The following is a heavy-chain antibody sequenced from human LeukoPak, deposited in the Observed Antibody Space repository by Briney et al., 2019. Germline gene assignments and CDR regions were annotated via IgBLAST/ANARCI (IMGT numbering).Heavy chain of an antibody. CDR1: GGPVSSYY. CDR2: IYTSGST. CDR3: AREYSSGWYSAYYYYMDV. D-gene: IGHD6-19*01. Sequence: PSETLSLTCSVSGGPVSSYYWSWIRQPAGKGLEWIGRIYTSGSTNYNPSLKSRVTMSVDTSKNQFSLKLNSVTAADTAVYYCAREYSSGWYSAYYYYMDVWGKGTTVTISS. J-gene: IGHJ6*03. V-gene: IGHV4-4*07.